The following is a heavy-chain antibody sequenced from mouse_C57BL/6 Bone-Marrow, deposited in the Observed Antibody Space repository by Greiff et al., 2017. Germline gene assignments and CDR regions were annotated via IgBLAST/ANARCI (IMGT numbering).Heavy chain of an antibody. V-gene: IGHV1-64*01. D-gene: IGHD2-4*01. CDR3: ARSYDYDDYTMDY. J-gene: IGHJ4*01. Sequence: QVQLQQPGAELVKPGASVTLSCKASGYTFTNFWMHWVKQRPGPGLEWIGMMHPNGGSPDYNEKFKSEATLSVDKSSRTAYMELSSLTSEDSAVYYCARSYDYDDYTMDYWGQGTSVTVSS. CDR1: GYTFTNFW. CDR2: MHPNGGSP.